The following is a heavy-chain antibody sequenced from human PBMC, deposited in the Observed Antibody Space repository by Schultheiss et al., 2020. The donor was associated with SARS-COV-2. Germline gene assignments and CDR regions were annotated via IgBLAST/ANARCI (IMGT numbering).Heavy chain of an antibody. CDR2: IDPSDSYT. V-gene: IGHV5-10-1*01. CDR1: GYSFTSYW. Sequence: GSLRLSCKGSGYSFTSYWISWVRQMPGKGLEWMGRIDPSDSYTNYSPSFQGHVTISADKSISTAYLQWSSLKASDTAMYYCARHEPSGWYQVPWGQGTLVTVSS. CDR3: ARHEPSGWYQVP. J-gene: IGHJ5*02. D-gene: IGHD6-19*01.